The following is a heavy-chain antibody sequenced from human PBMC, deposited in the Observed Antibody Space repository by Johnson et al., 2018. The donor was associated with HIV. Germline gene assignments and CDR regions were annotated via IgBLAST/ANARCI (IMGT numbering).Heavy chain of an antibody. Sequence: VQLVESGGGLVKPGGSLRLSCAASGLTFSDYDMSWIRQAPGKGLEWVSAISGSGGSTYYADSVKGRFTISRDNSKNTLYLQMNSLRAEDTAVYYCAKDPGWFGEPGDAFDIWGQGTMVTVSS. CDR1: GLTFSDYD. D-gene: IGHD3-10*01. CDR3: AKDPGWFGEPGDAFDI. CDR2: ISGSGGST. V-gene: IGHV3-23*04. J-gene: IGHJ3*02.